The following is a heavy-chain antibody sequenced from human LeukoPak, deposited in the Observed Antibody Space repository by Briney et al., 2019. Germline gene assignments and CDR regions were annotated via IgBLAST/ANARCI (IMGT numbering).Heavy chain of an antibody. CDR1: GFTFSSYG. Sequence: GGSLRLSCAASGFTFSSYGMHWVRQAPGKGLEWVAVISYDGSNKYYADSVKGRFTISRDNSKNTLYLQMNSLRAEDTAVYYCAGPGDPAYYFDYWGQGTLVTVSS. D-gene: IGHD2-21*02. J-gene: IGHJ4*02. CDR2: ISYDGSNK. CDR3: AGPGDPAYYFDY. V-gene: IGHV3-30*03.